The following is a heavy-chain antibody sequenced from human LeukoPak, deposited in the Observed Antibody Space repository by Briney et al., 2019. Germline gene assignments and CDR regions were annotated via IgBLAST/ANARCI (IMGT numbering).Heavy chain of an antibody. D-gene: IGHD6-19*01. CDR1: AFTFSTYA. Sequence: SGGSLRLSCAASAFTFSTYAMSWVRQAPGKGLEWVSSISGSGASTYYADSVKGWFTISRDNSQNTLYLQMNSLRAEDTAVYYCAKVDSSGWRLFDYWGQGTLVTVSS. J-gene: IGHJ4*02. CDR3: AKVDSSGWRLFDY. V-gene: IGHV3-23*01. CDR2: ISGSGAST.